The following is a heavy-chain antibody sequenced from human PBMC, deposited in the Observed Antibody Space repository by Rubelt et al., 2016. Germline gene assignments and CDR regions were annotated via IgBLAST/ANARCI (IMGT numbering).Heavy chain of an antibody. CDR3: ARVYGSIDY. CDR1: GYTFTGYY. J-gene: IGHJ4*02. Sequence: QVQLVQSGAEVKKPGASVKVSCKASGYTFTGYYMHWVRQAPGQGLEWMGWINPNSGDTNYAQRFQGRITMTRETTISTAYMDLSMLRSDDTAVYYCARVYGSIDYWGQGTLVTVSA. CDR2: INPNSGDT. V-gene: IGHV1-2*02. D-gene: IGHD4-17*01.